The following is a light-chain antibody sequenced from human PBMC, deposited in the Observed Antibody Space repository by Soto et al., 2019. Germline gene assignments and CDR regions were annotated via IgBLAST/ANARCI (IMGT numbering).Light chain of an antibody. Sequence: DIQMTQSPSSLSASVGDRVTITCQARQDISNYLNWYQQKPGKAPKLLIYDASNFETGVPSRFSGSGSGTDFTFTISSLQPEDIATYYCQQYDNLPLTFGGGTKVDIK. J-gene: IGKJ4*01. CDR1: QDISNY. CDR3: QQYDNLPLT. CDR2: DAS. V-gene: IGKV1-33*01.